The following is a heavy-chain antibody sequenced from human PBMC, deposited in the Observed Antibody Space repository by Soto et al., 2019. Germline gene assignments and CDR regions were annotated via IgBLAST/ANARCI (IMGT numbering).Heavy chain of an antibody. D-gene: IGHD1-20*01. CDR1: GGTFSSYA. CDR3: ANINGTKTGRDYYGIDV. Sequence: SVKVSCKASGGTFSSYAISWVRQAPGQGLEWMGGIIPIFGTANYAQKFQGRVAITADESTSTAYMELSSLRSEDTAVYYCANINGTKTGRDYYGIDVWGQGTTVTVS. V-gene: IGHV1-69*13. CDR2: IIPIFGTA. J-gene: IGHJ6*02.